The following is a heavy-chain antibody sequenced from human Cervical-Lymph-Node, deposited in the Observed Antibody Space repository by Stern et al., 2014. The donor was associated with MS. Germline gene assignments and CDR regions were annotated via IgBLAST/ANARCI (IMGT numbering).Heavy chain of an antibody. Sequence: QVQLVQSGPGLVKPSQTLSLTCTVSGGSISSSGYYWSWIRQPADKGLEWIGRIHDSGSTYYNPSLKSRVTQSMDTAKNPVSLELPSVTAADTAVYYCATTRWDLFTWNWFDPWGQGTLVTVSS. V-gene: IGHV4-61*02. D-gene: IGHD1-26*01. J-gene: IGHJ5*02. CDR3: ATTRWDLFTWNWFDP. CDR2: IHDSGST. CDR1: GGSISSSGYY.